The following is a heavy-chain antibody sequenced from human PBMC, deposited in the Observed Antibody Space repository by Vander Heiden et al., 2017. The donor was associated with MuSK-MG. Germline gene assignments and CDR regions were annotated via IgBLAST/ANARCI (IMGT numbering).Heavy chain of an antibody. V-gene: IGHV3-53*01. Sequence: EWVSVIYSGGSTYYADSVKGRFTISRDNSKNTRYLQMKSMRAEDTAVYYCARSGRSGDAFDIWGQGTMVTVSS. CDR2: IYSGGST. CDR3: ARSGRSGDAFDI. D-gene: IGHD7-27*01. J-gene: IGHJ3*02.